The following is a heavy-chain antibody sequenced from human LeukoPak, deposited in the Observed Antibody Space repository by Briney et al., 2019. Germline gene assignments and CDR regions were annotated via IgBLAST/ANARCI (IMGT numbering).Heavy chain of an antibody. Sequence: PGGSLRLSCAASGFTFSSYAMNWVRQAPGKGLDWVAFVSSTGGTMYYADSVKGRFSISRDSAKNSLYLQMNSLRDEDTAVYYCARGVTVTTDFWGQGTLVTVSS. CDR2: VSSTGGTM. CDR3: ARGVTVTTDF. D-gene: IGHD4-17*01. J-gene: IGHJ4*02. V-gene: IGHV3-48*02. CDR1: GFTFSSYA.